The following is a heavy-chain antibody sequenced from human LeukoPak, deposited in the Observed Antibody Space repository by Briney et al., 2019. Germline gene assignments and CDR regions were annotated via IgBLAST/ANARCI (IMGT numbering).Heavy chain of an antibody. CDR2: LWYDGSNK. J-gene: IGHJ4*02. V-gene: IGHV3-33*01. Sequence: GGSLRLSCAASGFSFSSYGMHWVRQAPGKGLEWVAVLWYDGSNKYYADSVKGRFTISRDTSKNTLYVQMNSLRAEDTAVYYCARGSCSGGSCYLIDYWGQGTLVTVSS. CDR1: GFSFSSYG. CDR3: ARGSCSGGSCYLIDY. D-gene: IGHD2-15*01.